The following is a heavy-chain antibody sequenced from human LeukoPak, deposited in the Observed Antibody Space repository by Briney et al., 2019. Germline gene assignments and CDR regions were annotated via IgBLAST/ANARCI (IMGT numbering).Heavy chain of an antibody. J-gene: IGHJ4*02. CDR3: ARYSGSYSGFDY. CDR2: IYYSGST. D-gene: IGHD1-26*01. CDR1: GGSISSYH. Sequence: SETLSLTCSVSGGSISSYHWSWIRQPPGKGLEWIGSIYYSGSTNYNPSLKSRVTISVDTSKNQFSLKLRSVTAADTAVYYCARYSGSYSGFDYWGQGTLVTVSS. V-gene: IGHV4-59*08.